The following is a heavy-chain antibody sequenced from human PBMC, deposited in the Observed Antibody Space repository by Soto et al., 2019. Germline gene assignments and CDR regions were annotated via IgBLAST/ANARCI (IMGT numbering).Heavy chain of an antibody. CDR1: GGSISSYY. CDR2: IYYSGST. J-gene: IGHJ6*03. D-gene: IGHD3-3*01. V-gene: IGHV4-59*01. CDR3: ARVHYYDFWSGYSYYYYMDV. Sequence: PSETLSLTCTVSGGSISSYYWSWIRQPPGKGLEWIGYIYYSGSTNYNPSLKSRVTISVDTSKNQFSLKLSSVTAADTAVYYCARVHYYDFWSGYSYYYYMDVWGKGTTVTVSS.